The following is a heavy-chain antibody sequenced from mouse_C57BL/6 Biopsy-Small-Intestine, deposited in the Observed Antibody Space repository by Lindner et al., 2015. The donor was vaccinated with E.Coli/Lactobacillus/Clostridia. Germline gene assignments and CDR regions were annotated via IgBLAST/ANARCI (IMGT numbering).Heavy chain of an antibody. CDR3: ASWGNFDY. V-gene: IGHV1-54*01. CDR2: INPGTGGT. D-gene: IGHD4-1*01. Sequence: VQLQESGAELVRPGTSVKVSCKASGYAFTNFLIEWIKQRPGQGLEWIGVINPGTGGTVYDEKFKGKAILTADKSSSTAYMQLSSLTSEDSAVYFCASWGNFDYWGQGTSLTVSS. J-gene: IGHJ2*02. CDR1: GYAFTNFL.